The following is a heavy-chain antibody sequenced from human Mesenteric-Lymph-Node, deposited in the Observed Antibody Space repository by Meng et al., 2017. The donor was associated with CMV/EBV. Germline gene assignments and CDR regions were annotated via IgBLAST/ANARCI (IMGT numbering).Heavy chain of an antibody. CDR3: AIGKRITIFGVVMDDAFDI. J-gene: IGHJ3*02. D-gene: IGHD3-3*01. CDR2: ISHAGTT. V-gene: IGHV4-34*01. Sequence: ESLKISCGVYGGSIIGYFWSWIRQSPGKGLEWIGEISHAGTTNYNPSLKSRVTLSLDMSKNQFSLKLSSVTAADTAVYYCAIGKRITIFGVVMDDAFDIWGQGTMVTVSS. CDR1: GGSIIGYF.